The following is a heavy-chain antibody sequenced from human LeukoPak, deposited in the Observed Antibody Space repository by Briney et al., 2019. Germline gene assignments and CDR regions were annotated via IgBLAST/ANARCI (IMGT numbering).Heavy chain of an antibody. V-gene: IGHV3-66*01. D-gene: IGHD3-10*01. CDR2: IYSGGST. CDR1: GFTVSSNY. Sequence: GGVLRLSCAASGFTVSSNYMSWVRQAPGKGLEWVSVIYSGGSTYYADSVKGRFTISRDNSKNTLYLQMNSLRAEDTAVYYCARDGSYYGSGSYGGMDVWGQGTTDTVPS. CDR3: ARDGSYYGSGSYGGMDV. J-gene: IGHJ6*02.